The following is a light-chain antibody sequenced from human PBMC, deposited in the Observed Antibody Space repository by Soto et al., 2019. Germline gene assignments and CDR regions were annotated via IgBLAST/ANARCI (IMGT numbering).Light chain of an antibody. J-gene: IGKJ1*01. V-gene: IGKV3-20*01. CDR3: QQYGGSPLT. Sequence: EIVLTQSPGTLSLSPGERATLSCRASQSVSNRYLAWYQQKPGQAPRLLIYGASNRATGFPDRFSGSGSGTDFTLTISRLEPEDFAVSYCQQYGGSPLTFGRGTKVEIK. CDR2: GAS. CDR1: QSVSNRY.